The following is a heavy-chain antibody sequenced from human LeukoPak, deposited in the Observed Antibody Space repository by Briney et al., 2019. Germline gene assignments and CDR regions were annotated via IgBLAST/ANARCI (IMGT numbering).Heavy chain of an antibody. D-gene: IGHD3-3*01. V-gene: IGHV3-23*01. CDR2: ISGSGDST. CDR1: GFTFSSYS. Sequence: GGSLRLSCAASGFTFSSYSMNWVRQAPGKGLEWVSAISGSGDSTYYADSVKGRFPASRDNFKNKLYLQMNSLRAEDTAVYYCAKDSFTIFGVVNYFDYWGQGTQVTVSS. J-gene: IGHJ4*02. CDR3: AKDSFTIFGVVNYFDY.